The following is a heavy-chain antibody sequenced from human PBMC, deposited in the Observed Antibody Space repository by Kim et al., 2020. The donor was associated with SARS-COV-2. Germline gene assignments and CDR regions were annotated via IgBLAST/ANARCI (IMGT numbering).Heavy chain of an antibody. CDR2: ISSNSSYI. CDR1: GSTFSSYS. J-gene: IGHJ5*02. D-gene: IGHD6-13*01. CDR3: ARGKAAAGTGLFDP. Sequence: GGSLRLSCAASGSTFSSYSMNWVRQAPGKGLEWVSSISSNSSYIYYADSVKGRFTISRDNAKNSLYLQMNSLRAEDTAVYYCARGKAAAGTGLFDPWVQGTLVTVSS. V-gene: IGHV3-21*01.